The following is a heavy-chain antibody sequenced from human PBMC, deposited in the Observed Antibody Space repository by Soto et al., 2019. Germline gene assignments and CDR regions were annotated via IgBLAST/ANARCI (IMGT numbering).Heavy chain of an antibody. J-gene: IGHJ1*01. Sequence: QSGGSLRLSCAASGFTFSIYWMHWVRQAPGKGLVWVSRINDDGSATNYADSVKGRFTISRDNAKNTLYLQMNSLRAEDTAVYYCARGTGGLQHWGHGTLVTVSS. CDR1: GFTFSIYW. CDR2: INDDGSAT. V-gene: IGHV3-74*01. CDR3: ARGTGGLQH. D-gene: IGHD3-10*01.